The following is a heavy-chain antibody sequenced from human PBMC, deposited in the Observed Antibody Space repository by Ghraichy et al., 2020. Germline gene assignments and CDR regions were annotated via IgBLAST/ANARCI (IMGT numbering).Heavy chain of an antibody. CDR2: IIPIFGTA. D-gene: IGHD2-2*01. V-gene: IGHV1-69*13. Sequence: SVKVSCKASGGTFSSYAISWVRQAPGQGLEWMGGIIPIFGTANYAQKFQGRVTITADESTSTAYMELSSLRSEDTAVYYCAAKGVPDTNYYYYGMDVWGQGTTVTVSS. CDR3: AAKGVPDTNYYYYGMDV. CDR1: GGTFSSYA. J-gene: IGHJ6*02.